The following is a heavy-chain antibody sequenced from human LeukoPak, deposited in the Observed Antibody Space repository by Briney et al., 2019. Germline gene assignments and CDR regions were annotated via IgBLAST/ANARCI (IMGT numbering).Heavy chain of an antibody. Sequence: PSETLSLTCTVSGGSISSYYWSWIRQPAGKGLEWIGRIYTSGSTHYNPSLKSRVTISLDKSKNQFSLKLSSVTAADTAVYFCAREQYNDSSGRILWGQGTLVPVSS. V-gene: IGHV4-4*07. CDR3: AREQYNDSSGRIL. D-gene: IGHD3-22*01. CDR1: GGSISSYY. J-gene: IGHJ4*02. CDR2: IYTSGST.